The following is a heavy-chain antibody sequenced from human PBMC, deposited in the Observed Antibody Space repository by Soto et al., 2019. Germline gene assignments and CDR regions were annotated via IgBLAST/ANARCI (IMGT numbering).Heavy chain of an antibody. CDR1: GGTFSSYA. J-gene: IGHJ3*02. CDR2: IIPIFGTA. D-gene: IGHD3-22*01. CDR3: ARETGNYYDSSGKNAFDI. Sequence: QVQLVQSGAEVKKPGSSVKVSCKASGGTFSSYAISWVRQAPGQGLEWMGGIIPIFGTANYAQKFQGRVTITADVSTSTAYMELSSLRSEDTAVYYCARETGNYYDSSGKNAFDIWGQGTMVTVSS. V-gene: IGHV1-69*01.